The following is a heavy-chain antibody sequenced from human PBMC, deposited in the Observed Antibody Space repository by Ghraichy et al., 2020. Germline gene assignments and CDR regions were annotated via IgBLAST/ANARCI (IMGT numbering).Heavy chain of an antibody. CDR2: INNGGST. D-gene: IGHD6-19*01. Sequence: GSLRLSCTVSGGSIRSYCWNWIRQPPGKGLEWIGYINNGGSTTYNSSLMSRVTISADTSKNQFSMMLTSVTTADTAVYYCARGPWSRGWHFGPDYWGQGTLVTVSS. J-gene: IGHJ4*02. CDR1: GGSIRSYC. V-gene: IGHV4-59*01. CDR3: ARGPWSRGWHFGPDY.